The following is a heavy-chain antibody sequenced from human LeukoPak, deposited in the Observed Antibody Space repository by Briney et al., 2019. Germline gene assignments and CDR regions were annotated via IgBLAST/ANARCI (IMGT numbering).Heavy chain of an antibody. J-gene: IGHJ4*02. V-gene: IGHV3-7*01. CDR3: ARGRGWVDH. Sequence: GGSLRLSCAASGFTFTAYAMSRFRQTPEKGLEWVANIHDDGIVTHYVDSVKGRFTISRDNARNSVNLQLNSLRVEDTALYYCARGRGWVDHWGQGTLVTVSS. CDR2: IHDDGIVT. D-gene: IGHD3-16*01. CDR1: GFTFTAYA.